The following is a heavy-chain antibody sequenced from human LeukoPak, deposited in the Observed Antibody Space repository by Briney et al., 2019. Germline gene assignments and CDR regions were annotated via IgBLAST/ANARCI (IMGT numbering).Heavy chain of an antibody. V-gene: IGHV1-2*02. Sequence: ASVKVSCKASGYTFTGYYIHWVRQAPGQGLDWMGLINPNSGGTNYAQKLQGRVTMTSDTSISTAYMEPNRLRSDDTAVYYCARALVTMVRGVIIMEGDWFETRGHGTLVTVSS. CDR3: ARALVTMVRGVIIMEGDWFET. CDR2: INPNSGGT. D-gene: IGHD3-10*01. CDR1: GYTFTGYY. J-gene: IGHJ5*01.